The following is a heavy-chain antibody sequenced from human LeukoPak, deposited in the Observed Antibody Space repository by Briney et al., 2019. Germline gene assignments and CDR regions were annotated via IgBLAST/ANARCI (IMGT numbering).Heavy chain of an antibody. CDR2: IQRDGSSP. CDR3: SRGHYGPDY. J-gene: IGHJ4*02. Sequence: GGSLRLSCAASGFTFSNAWMSWVRQAPGKGLEWVSGIQRDGSSPTYADSVKGRFTISRDNAKGSVYLQVNILRAEDTAVYYCSRGHYGPDYWGQGTLVTVSS. D-gene: IGHD3-16*01. CDR1: GFTFSNAW. V-gene: IGHV3-74*01.